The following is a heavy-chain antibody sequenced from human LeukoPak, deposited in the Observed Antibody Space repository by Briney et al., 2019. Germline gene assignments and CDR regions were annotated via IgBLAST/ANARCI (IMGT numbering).Heavy chain of an antibody. CDR2: IYYSGST. CDR1: GGSISSGGYY. CDR3: ARGLATGFDY. V-gene: IGHV4-31*03. Sequence: SETLSLTCTVSGGSISSGGYYWSWIRQHPGKGLEWIGYIYYSGSTYYNPSLKSRVTISVDTYKNQFSLKLDSVAGSDTAVYYCARGLATGFDYWGQGTLDTVSS. J-gene: IGHJ4*02. D-gene: IGHD5-12*01.